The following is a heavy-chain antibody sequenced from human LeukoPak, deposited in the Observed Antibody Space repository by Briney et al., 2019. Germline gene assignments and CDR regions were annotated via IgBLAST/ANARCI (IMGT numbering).Heavy chain of an antibody. J-gene: IGHJ4*02. CDR2: IIPIFGKA. CDR1: GGTFSSYA. Sequence: ASVKVSCKASGGTFSSYAISWVRQAPGQGLEWMGGIIPIFGKANYAQKFQGRVTITADESTSTAYMELSSLRSEDTAVYYCATYGDYRDFDYWGQGTLVTVSS. V-gene: IGHV1-69*13. CDR3: ATYGDYRDFDY. D-gene: IGHD4-17*01.